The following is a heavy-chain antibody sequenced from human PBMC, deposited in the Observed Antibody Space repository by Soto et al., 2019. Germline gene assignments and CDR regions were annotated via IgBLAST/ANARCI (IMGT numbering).Heavy chain of an antibody. CDR3: ARNYDFWSGYGLDY. D-gene: IGHD3-3*01. J-gene: IGHJ4*02. V-gene: IGHV3-33*01. CDR2: IWYDGSNK. CDR1: GFTFSSYG. Sequence: GGSLRLSCAASGFTFSSYGMHWVRQAPGKGLEWVAVIWYDGSNKYYADSVKGRFTISRDNSKNTLYLQMNSLRAEDTAVYYCARNYDFWSGYGLDYWGQGTLVTVSS.